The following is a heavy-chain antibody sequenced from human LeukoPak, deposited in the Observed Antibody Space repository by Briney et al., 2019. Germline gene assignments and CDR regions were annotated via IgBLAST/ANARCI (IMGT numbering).Heavy chain of an antibody. CDR1: GGSISSYY. CDR3: ARYSSGWYWFDY. V-gene: IGHV4-59*12. J-gene: IGHJ5*01. Sequence: SETLSLTCTVSGGSISSYYWSWIRQPPGKGLEWIGYIYYSGSTNYNPSLKSRVTMSVDTSKNQFSLKLSSVTAADTAVYYCARYSSGWYWFDYWGQGTLVTVSS. D-gene: IGHD6-19*01. CDR2: IYYSGST.